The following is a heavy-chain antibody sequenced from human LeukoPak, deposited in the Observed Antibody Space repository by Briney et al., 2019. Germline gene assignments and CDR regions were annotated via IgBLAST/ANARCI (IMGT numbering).Heavy chain of an antibody. D-gene: IGHD6-6*01. Sequence: ASVKDSCKPSGYTFTNYGTSWIRQAPGQGLECMGRISGYNGIANYPQNLQGRDTMSTVTSTSTSYMELRSLRSDDTAVYYCARSSAEVLNYYYYAMDVWAQGTTVTVSS. CDR3: ARSSAEVLNYYYYAMDV. CDR1: GYTFTNYG. CDR2: ISGYNGIA. V-gene: IGHV1-18*01. J-gene: IGHJ6*02.